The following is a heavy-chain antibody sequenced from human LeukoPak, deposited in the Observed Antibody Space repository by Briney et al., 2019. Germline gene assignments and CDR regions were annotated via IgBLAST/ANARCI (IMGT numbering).Heavy chain of an antibody. CDR1: GGSISSYY. Sequence: PSETLSLTCTVSGGSISSYYWSWIRQPPGKGLEWIGYIYYSGSTNYNPSLKSRVTISVDTSKNQFSLKLSSVTAADTAVYYCARDRKSRSPLYYYYYMDVWGKGTTVTVSS. D-gene: IGHD6-13*01. CDR2: IYYSGST. V-gene: IGHV4-59*01. J-gene: IGHJ6*03. CDR3: ARDRKSRSPLYYYYYMDV.